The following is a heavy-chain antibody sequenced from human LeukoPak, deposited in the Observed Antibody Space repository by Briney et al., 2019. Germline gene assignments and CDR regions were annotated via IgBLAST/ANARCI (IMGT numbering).Heavy chain of an antibody. D-gene: IGHD6-19*01. CDR1: GGSLSSSSYY. CDR3: AIQHSSGWLLDY. Sequence: PSETLSLTCTVSGGSLSSSSYYWGWIRQPPGKGLEWIGSIYYSGSPYYNPSLKSRVTISVDTSKNRFSLKLSSVTAADTAVHYCAIQHSSGWLLDYWGQGTLVTVSS. CDR2: IYYSGSP. V-gene: IGHV4-39*01. J-gene: IGHJ4*02.